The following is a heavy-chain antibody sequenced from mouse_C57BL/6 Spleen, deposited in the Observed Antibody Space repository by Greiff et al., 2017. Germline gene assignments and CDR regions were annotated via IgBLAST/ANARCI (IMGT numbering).Heavy chain of an antibody. J-gene: IGHJ2*01. CDR2: ISSGSSTI. Sequence: EVKVVESGGGLVKPGGSLKLSCAASGFTFSDYGMHWVRQAPEKGLEWVAYISSGSSTIYYADTVKGRFTISRDNAKNTLFLQMTRLRSEDTAMYYCARGGVITTVVAPLDYWGQGTTLTVSS. V-gene: IGHV5-17*01. CDR3: ARGGVITTVVAPLDY. CDR1: GFTFSDYG. D-gene: IGHD1-1*01.